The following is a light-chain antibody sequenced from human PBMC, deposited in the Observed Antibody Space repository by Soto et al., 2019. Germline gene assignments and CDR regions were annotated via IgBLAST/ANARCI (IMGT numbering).Light chain of an antibody. CDR1: QIVASN. J-gene: IGKJ2*01. CDR2: GAS. V-gene: IGKV3-15*01. CDR3: QQYHNWPPQYT. Sequence: EIVMTQSPASLSVSPGDGATLSCRAGQIVASNVAWYQQKPGQGPRLLIHGASTRAVGVPARFSGSGSGTDFTLTISSLQSEDFAVYYCQQYHNWPPQYTFGQGTKLQIK.